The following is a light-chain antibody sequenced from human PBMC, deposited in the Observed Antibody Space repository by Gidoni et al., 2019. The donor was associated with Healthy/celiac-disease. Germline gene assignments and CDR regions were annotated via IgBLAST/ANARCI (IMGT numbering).Light chain of an antibody. Sequence: EIVMTQSPATLSVSPGERATLSCRASQSVNSNLAWYQQKPGQAPRLLIYGASTRATGIPARFSGSGSWTEFTLTISSLQSEAFAVYYCQQYNNWPPLTFGGGTKVEIK. CDR3: QQYNNWPPLT. CDR2: GAS. V-gene: IGKV3-15*01. J-gene: IGKJ4*01. CDR1: QSVNSN.